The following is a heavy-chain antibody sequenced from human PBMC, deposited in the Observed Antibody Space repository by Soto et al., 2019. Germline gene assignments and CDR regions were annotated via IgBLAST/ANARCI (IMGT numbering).Heavy chain of an antibody. V-gene: IGHV4-30-2*01. CDR2: IYQSGST. J-gene: IGHJ5*02. Sequence: QLQLRESGSGLVKPSQTLSLTCTVSGAPITSGAYSWSWIRQPPGKGLEWIGFIYQSGSTHYNPSVKSRVTIAVDRAKNHFSLQLTSLTAAETAVYYCARDMSGCSSSDCYLSGWFDPWGPGTLVTVSS. CDR3: ARDMSGCSSSDCYLSGWFDP. D-gene: IGHD2-21*02. CDR1: GAPITSGAYS.